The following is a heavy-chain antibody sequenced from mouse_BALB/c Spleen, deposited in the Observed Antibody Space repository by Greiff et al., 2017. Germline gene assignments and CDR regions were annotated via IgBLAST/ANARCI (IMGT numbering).Heavy chain of an antibody. CDR3: ARSSMGHSFAY. V-gene: IGHV1-54*01. J-gene: IGHJ3*01. CDR1: GYAFTNYL. D-gene: IGHD2-10*02. Sequence: QVQLQQSGAELVRPGTSVKVSCKASGYAFTNYLIEWVKQRPGQGLEWIGVINPGSGGTNYNEKFKGKATLTADKSSSTAYMQLSSLTSDDSAVYFCARSSMGHSFAYWGQGTLVTVSA. CDR2: INPGSGGT.